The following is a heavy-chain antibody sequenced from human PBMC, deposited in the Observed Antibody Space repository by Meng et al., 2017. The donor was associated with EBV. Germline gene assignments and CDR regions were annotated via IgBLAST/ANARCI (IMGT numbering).Heavy chain of an antibody. CDR1: GYTFTRYD. CDR3: ARGRGVYCSGGSCYPGWFDP. J-gene: IGHJ5*02. V-gene: IGHV1-8*01. D-gene: IGHD2-15*01. Sequence: QVELVQSGAEVKKPAASVKVSCKASGYTFTRYDINWVRQATGQGLEWMGWMNPNSGNTGYAQKFQGRVTMTRNTSISTAYMELSSLRSEDTAVYYCARGRGVYCSGGSCYPGWFDPWGQGTLVTVSS. CDR2: MNPNSGNT.